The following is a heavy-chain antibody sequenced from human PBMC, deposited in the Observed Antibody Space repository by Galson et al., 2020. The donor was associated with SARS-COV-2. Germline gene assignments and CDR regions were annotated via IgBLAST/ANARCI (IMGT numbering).Heavy chain of an antibody. V-gene: IGHV3-48*02. CDR1: GFTFSSYS. J-gene: IGHJ4*02. D-gene: IGHD6-19*01. CDR2: ISSSSSTI. Sequence: GESLKISCAASGFTFSSYSMNWVRQAPGKGLEWVSYISSSSSTIYYADSVKGRFTISRDNAKNSLYLQMNSLRDEDTAVYYCAPCAVAGRFFYFDYWGQGTLVTVSS. CDR3: APCAVAGRFFYFDY.